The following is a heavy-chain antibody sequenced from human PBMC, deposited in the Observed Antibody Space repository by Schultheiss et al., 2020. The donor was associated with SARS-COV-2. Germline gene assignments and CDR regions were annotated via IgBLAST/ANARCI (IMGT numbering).Heavy chain of an antibody. CDR1: GFTVSSNY. CDR3: ARGLKQWTHNGYGYYYGMDV. Sequence: GGSLRLSCAASGFTVSSNYMSWVRQAPGKGLEWVAVISYDGSNKYYADSVKGRFTISRDNSKNTLYLQMNSLRAEDTAVYYCARGLKQWTHNGYGYYYGMDVWGQGTTVTVSS. D-gene: IGHD6-19*01. CDR2: ISYDGSNK. J-gene: IGHJ6*02. V-gene: IGHV3-30*03.